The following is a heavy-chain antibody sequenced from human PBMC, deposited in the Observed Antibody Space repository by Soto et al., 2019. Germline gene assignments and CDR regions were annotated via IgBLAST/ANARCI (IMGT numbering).Heavy chain of an antibody. CDR1: GISITSYY. Sequence: SETLSLTCTVSGISITSYYWSWIRQPPGKGLEWIGSTYYSESINYNPSLKSRATVSVDTSKNQFSLKLNSLTAADTAVYYCARWTTVDFDHWGQGTLVTVSS. CDR2: TYYSESI. J-gene: IGHJ4*02. D-gene: IGHD4-17*01. V-gene: IGHV4-59*01. CDR3: ARWTTVDFDH.